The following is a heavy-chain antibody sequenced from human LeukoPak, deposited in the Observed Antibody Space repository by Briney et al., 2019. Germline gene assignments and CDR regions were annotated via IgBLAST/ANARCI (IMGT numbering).Heavy chain of an antibody. J-gene: IGHJ6*04. CDR2: IRSKANSYAT. V-gene: IGHV3-73*01. CDR1: GFTFSGSA. CDR3: TRHGISGYDMVDV. D-gene: IGHD5-12*01. Sequence: GGSLKLSSAASGFTFSGSAMHWVRQASGEGLEWVGRIRSKANSYATAYAASVKGRFTISRDDSKNTAYLQMNSLKTEDTAVYYCTRHGISGYDMVDVWGKGTTVTVSS.